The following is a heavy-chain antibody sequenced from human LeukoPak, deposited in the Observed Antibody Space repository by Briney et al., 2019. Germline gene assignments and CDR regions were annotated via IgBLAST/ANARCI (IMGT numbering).Heavy chain of an antibody. CDR2: ISYDGSNK. V-gene: IGHV3-30-3*01. CDR3: ARDLVTYDYGDCDWPFDAFDI. CDR1: GFTFSSYA. Sequence: GGSLRFSCAASGFTFSSYAMHRVRPAPGKGLEWVAVISYDGSNKYYADSVKGRFTISRDNSKNTLYLQMNSLRAEDTAVYYCARDLVTYDYGDCDWPFDAFDIWGQGTMVTVSS. J-gene: IGHJ3*02. D-gene: IGHD4-17*01.